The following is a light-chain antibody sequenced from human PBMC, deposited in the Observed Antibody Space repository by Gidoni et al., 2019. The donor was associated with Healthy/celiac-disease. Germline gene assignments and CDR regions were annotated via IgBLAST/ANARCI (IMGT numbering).Light chain of an antibody. J-gene: IGKJ2*01. CDR2: GAS. V-gene: IGKV3-20*01. Sequence: DIVLKQSPGTLSLSPGERATLSCRASQSVRSSYLAWYQQKPGQTPRLLIYGASSRATGIPDRFSGSGSGTDFTLTISRLEPEDYAVYYCQQYGSSPGYTFGQGTKLEIK. CDR1: QSVRSSY. CDR3: QQYGSSPGYT.